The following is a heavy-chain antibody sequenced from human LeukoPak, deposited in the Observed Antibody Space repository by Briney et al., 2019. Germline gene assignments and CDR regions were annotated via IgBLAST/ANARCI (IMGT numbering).Heavy chain of an antibody. CDR2: IYYSGST. D-gene: IGHD1-26*01. Sequence: SETLSLTCTVSGGSISSSSYYWGWIRQPPGKGLEWIGNIYYSGSTYYNPSLKSRVTISEDTSKNQFSLKVSSVTAADTAVYYCARGRSNYYGMDVWGQGTTVTVSS. CDR3: ARGRSNYYGMDV. J-gene: IGHJ6*02. V-gene: IGHV4-39*07. CDR1: GGSISSSSYY.